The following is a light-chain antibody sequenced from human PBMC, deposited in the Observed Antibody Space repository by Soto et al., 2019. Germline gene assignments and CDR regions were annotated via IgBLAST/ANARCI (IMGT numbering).Light chain of an antibody. CDR2: GAS. V-gene: IGKV3D-15*02. J-gene: IGKJ1*01. Sequence: EIVITQSPSTLSVSPGERATLSCRASQNIGNKVGWYQQKPGQAPRLLIYGASNRATGIPARFSGSGSGTDFTLTISSLEPEDFAVYYCQQYGSSPTWTFGQGTKMDIK. CDR1: QNIGNK. CDR3: QQYGSSPTWT.